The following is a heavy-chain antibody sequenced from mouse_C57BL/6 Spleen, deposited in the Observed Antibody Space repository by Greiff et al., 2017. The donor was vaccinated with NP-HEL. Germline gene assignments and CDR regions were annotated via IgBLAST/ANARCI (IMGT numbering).Heavy chain of an antibody. J-gene: IGHJ3*01. CDR2: ISSGGDYI. CDR1: GFTFSSYA. V-gene: IGHV5-9-1*02. D-gene: IGHD1-1*01. CDR3: TRDYYGTGFAY. Sequence: EVKLVESGEGLVKPGGSLKLSCAASGFTFSSYAMSWVRQTPEKRLEWVAYISSGGDYIYYADTVKGRFTISRDNARNTLYLQMSSLKSEDTAMYYCTRDYYGTGFAYWGQGTLVTVSA.